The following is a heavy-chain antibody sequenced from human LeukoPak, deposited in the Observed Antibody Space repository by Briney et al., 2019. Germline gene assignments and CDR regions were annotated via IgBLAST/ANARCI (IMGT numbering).Heavy chain of an antibody. V-gene: IGHV3-23*01. D-gene: IGHD3-9*01. CDR1: GFTFSSYA. CDR2: ISGSGGST. CDR3: AKFFDILTGYFSGYFDY. Sequence: GGSLRLSCAASGFTFSSYAMSWVRQAPGKGLEWVSAISGSGGSTYYADSVKGRFTISRDNSKNTLYLQMNSLRAEDTAVYYCAKFFDILTGYFSGYFDYWGQGTLVTVSS. J-gene: IGHJ4*02.